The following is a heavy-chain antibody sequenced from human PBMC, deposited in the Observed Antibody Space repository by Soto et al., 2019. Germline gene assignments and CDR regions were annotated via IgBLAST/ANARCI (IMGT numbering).Heavy chain of an antibody. CDR2: ISAYNGNT. D-gene: IGHD3-3*01. J-gene: IGHJ6*01. V-gene: IGHV1-18*01. Sequence: ASVKVSCKASGYTFTSYGISWVRQAPLQVLEWMGCISAYNGNTNYEQKLQGRVTMTTDTYKSTAYMELRSLRSDDTAVYYCAGREWSDHMEVWGQGTMVTVSS. CDR1: GYTFTSYG. CDR3: AGREWSDHMEV.